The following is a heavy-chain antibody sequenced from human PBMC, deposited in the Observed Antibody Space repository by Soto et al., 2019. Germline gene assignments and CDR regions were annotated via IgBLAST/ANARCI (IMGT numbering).Heavy chain of an antibody. V-gene: IGHV4-39*01. Sequence: SETLSLTCTVSGGSISSSSYYWGWIRQPPGKGLEWIGSIYYSGSTYYNPSLKSRVTISVDTSKNQFSLKLSSVTAADTAVYYCARLRGGSGSYRGYYYYMDVWGKGTTVTVSS. CDR1: GGSISSSSYY. CDR2: IYYSGST. CDR3: ARLRGGSGSYRGYYYYMDV. D-gene: IGHD3-10*01. J-gene: IGHJ6*03.